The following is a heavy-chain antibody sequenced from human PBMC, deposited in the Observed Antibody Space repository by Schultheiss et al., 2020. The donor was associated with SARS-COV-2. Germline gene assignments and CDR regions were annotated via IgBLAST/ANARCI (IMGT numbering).Heavy chain of an antibody. D-gene: IGHD2-15*01. Sequence: ASVKVSCKASGYTFTGYYMHWVRQAPGQGLEWMGWINPNSGGTGYAQKFQGRVTMTRNTSISTAYMELSSLRSDDTAVYYCARTGMRGVVVVAATGFGYWGQGTLVTVSS. CDR1: GYTFTGYY. CDR2: INPNSGGT. CDR3: ARTGMRGVVVVAATGFGY. J-gene: IGHJ4*02. V-gene: IGHV1-2*02.